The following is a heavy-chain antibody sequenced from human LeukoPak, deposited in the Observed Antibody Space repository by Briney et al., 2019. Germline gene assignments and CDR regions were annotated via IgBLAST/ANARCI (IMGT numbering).Heavy chain of an antibody. CDR3: ARSKTVYYYYGMDV. CDR1: GGSISSGGYY. J-gene: IGHJ6*02. D-gene: IGHD1-14*01. V-gene: IGHV4-31*03. Sequence: PSQTLSLTCTVSGGSISSGGYYWSWIRQHPGKGLEWIGYIYYSGSTNYNPSLKSRVTISVDTSKNQFSLKLSSVTAADTAVYYCARSKTVYYYYGMDVWGQGTTVTVSS. CDR2: IYYSGST.